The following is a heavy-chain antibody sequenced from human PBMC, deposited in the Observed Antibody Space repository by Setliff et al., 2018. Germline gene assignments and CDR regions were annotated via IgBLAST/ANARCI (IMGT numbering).Heavy chain of an antibody. Sequence: GGSLRLSCAASGVTVSAYDMSWVRQAPGKGLEWVSLLDNDGSTYYADSVKGRFTISRGTSKNTLYLQMSSLRTEDTAVYYCRLWFGELLRDSWGQGTPVTVSS. CDR2: LDNDGST. V-gene: IGHV3-53*01. D-gene: IGHD3-10*01. J-gene: IGHJ4*02. CDR3: RLWFGELLRDS. CDR1: GVTVSAYD.